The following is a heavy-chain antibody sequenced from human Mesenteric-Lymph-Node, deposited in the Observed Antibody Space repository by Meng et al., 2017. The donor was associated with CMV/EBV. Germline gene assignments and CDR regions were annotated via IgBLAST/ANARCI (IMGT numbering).Heavy chain of an antibody. CDR1: FSLSTSGVC. V-gene: IGHV2-5*02. Sequence: FSLSTSGVCVGWIRQPPGKALEWLALIYWDDDKRYSPTLKSRLTITKDTSKNQVVLTMPNMDPVDTATYSCAHSSGIAAAGPFYFDYWGQGTLVTVSS. D-gene: IGHD6-13*01. CDR2: IYWDDDK. J-gene: IGHJ4*02. CDR3: AHSSGIAAAGPFYFDY.